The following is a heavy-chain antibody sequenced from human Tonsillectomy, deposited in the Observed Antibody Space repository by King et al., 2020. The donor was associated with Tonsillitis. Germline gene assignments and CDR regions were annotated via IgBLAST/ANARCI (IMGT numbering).Heavy chain of an antibody. CDR2: IYHSGST. J-gene: IGHJ4*02. D-gene: IGHD6-13*01. Sequence: VQLQESGPGLVKPSETLSLTCTVSGYSISSGYYWGWIRQPPGKGLEWIGSIYHSGSTYYNPSLKSRVTISVDTSKNQFSLKLSSVTAADTAVYYCARETGQLVRVFYFDYWGQGTLVTVSS. CDR3: ARETGQLVRVFYFDY. V-gene: IGHV4-38-2*02. CDR1: GYSISSGYY.